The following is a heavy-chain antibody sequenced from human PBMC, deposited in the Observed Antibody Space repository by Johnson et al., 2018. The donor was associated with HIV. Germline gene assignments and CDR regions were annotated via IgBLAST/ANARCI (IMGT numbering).Heavy chain of an antibody. CDR3: ARGLKGAFDI. Sequence: QVQLVESGGGVVQPGRSLRLSCAASGFTLSSYAMHWVRQAPGKGLEWVAVTTYAGTNKYYADSVKGRFTISRDNSKNTLYLQMNSLRTEDTAVYYCARGLKGAFDIWGQGTRVTVSA. CDR2: TTYAGTNK. CDR1: GFTLSSYA. J-gene: IGHJ3*02. V-gene: IGHV3-30*04.